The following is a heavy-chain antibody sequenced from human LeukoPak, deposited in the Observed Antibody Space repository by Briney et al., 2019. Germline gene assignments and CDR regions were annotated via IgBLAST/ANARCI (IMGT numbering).Heavy chain of an antibody. V-gene: IGHV3-23*01. D-gene: IGHD3-9*01. CDR1: VFTFSSYA. Sequence: GGSLRLSCASSVFTFSSYAMSWVRRAPGKGLEWVSAISGSGGSTYYADSVKGRFTISRDNSKNTLYPQMHSLRAEDTDVYYCAKDSYGILTGYVDYWGQGTLVTVSS. CDR2: ISGSGGST. CDR3: AKDSYGILTGYVDY. J-gene: IGHJ4*02.